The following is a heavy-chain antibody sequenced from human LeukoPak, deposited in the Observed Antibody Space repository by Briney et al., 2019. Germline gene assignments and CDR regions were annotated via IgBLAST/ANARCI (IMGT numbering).Heavy chain of an antibody. Sequence: SGGSLRLSCAASGFTVSSNYMSWVRQAPGKGLEWVSVNYSGGSTYYADSVKGRFTISRDNSKNTLYLQMNSLRAEDTAVYYCARAPTYSGSAFDIWGQGTMVTVSS. J-gene: IGHJ3*02. V-gene: IGHV3-66*01. CDR3: ARAPTYSGSAFDI. D-gene: IGHD1-26*01. CDR1: GFTVSSNY. CDR2: NYSGGST.